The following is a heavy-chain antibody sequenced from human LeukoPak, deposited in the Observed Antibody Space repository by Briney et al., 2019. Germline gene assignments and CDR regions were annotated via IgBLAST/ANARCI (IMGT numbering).Heavy chain of an antibody. CDR1: GGSISSSSYY. CDR2: IYYSGST. CDR3: ASPGFNYGDYPEWFDP. D-gene: IGHD4-17*01. J-gene: IGHJ5*02. V-gene: IGHV4-39*01. Sequence: SETLSLTCTVSGGSISSSSYYWGWVRQPPGKGLEWIGSIYYSGSTYYNPSLKSRVTISVDTSKNQFSLKLSSVAAADTAVYYCASPGFNYGDYPEWFDPWGQGTLVTVSS.